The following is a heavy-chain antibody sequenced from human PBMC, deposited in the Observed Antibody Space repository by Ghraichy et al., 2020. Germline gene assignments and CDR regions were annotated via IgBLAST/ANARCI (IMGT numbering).Heavy chain of an antibody. V-gene: IGHV3-23*01. D-gene: IGHD6-13*01. J-gene: IGHJ6*02. Sequence: GGSLRLSCAASGFTFSSYAMSWVRQAPGKGLEWVSAISGSGGSTYYADSVKGRFTISRDNSKNTLYLQMNSLRAEDTAVYYCAKEGGSSWWNALNYYYYGMDVWGQGTTVTVSS. CDR3: AKEGGSSWWNALNYYYYGMDV. CDR2: ISGSGGST. CDR1: GFTFSSYA.